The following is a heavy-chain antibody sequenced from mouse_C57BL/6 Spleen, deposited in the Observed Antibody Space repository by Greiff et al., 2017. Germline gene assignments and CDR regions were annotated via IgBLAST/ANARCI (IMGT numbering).Heavy chain of an antibody. Sequence: EVKLEESGPGLVKPSQSLSLTCSVTGYSITSGYYWNWIRQFPGNKLEWMGYISYDGSNNYNPSLKNRISITRDTSKNQFFLKLNSVTTEDTATYDCAREDYYGPWFAYWGQGTLVTVSA. CDR2: ISYDGSN. CDR1: GYSITSGYY. V-gene: IGHV3-6*01. J-gene: IGHJ3*01. CDR3: AREDYYGPWFAY. D-gene: IGHD1-1*01.